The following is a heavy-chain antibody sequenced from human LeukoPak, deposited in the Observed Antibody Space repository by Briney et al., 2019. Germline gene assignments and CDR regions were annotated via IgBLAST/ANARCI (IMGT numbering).Heavy chain of an antibody. CDR2: INPNSGGT. CDR1: GYTFTCYY. Sequence: ASVKVSRKASGYTFTCYYMHWVRQAPGQGIEWMGWINPNSGGTNYAQKFQGRVTMTRDTSISTDYMDLSRLRSDDTAVYCCASVGRYGDFFDYWGQGTLVTVSS. D-gene: IGHD4-17*01. V-gene: IGHV1-2*02. CDR3: ASVGRYGDFFDY. J-gene: IGHJ4*02.